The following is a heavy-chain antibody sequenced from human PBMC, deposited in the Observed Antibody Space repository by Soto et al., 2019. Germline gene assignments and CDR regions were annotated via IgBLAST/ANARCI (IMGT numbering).Heavy chain of an antibody. V-gene: IGHV4-30-4*01. CDR1: GGSISSGDYY. CDR3: ASGGDYGYYAFHCDY. D-gene: IGHD4-17*01. Sequence: QVQLQESGPGLVKPSQTLSLTCTVSGGSISSGDYYWSWIRQPPGKGLEWIGYIYYSGSTYYNPSLKSRVIISVDTSTNYFSRKLISVPAADTAVYYCASGGDYGYYAFHCDYWGQGTLVNVSS. J-gene: IGHJ4*02. CDR2: IYYSGST.